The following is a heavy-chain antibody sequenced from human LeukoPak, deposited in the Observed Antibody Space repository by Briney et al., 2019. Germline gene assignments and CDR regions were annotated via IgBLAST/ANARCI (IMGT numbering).Heavy chain of an antibody. V-gene: IGHV4-59*11. Sequence: SETLSLTCTVSGGSISGHYWSWIRQPPGKGLEWIGFIYSSGSTNYNPSLESRVTISVVTSKNQLSLTLSSVTAAGTAVYYCARDRGSEAGFDYWGQGTLVTVSS. CDR1: GGSISGHY. D-gene: IGHD6-19*01. CDR3: ARDRGSEAGFDY. CDR2: IYSSGST. J-gene: IGHJ4*02.